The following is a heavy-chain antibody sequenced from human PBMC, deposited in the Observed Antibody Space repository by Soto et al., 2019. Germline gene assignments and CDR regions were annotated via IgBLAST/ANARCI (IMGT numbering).Heavy chain of an antibody. CDR2: ISSSGDDI. V-gene: IGHV3-21*01. J-gene: IGHJ4*02. D-gene: IGHD5-18*01. CDR3: AGAKYRYGYCFDY. Sequence: EAQLVESGGGLVKPGGSLRLSCAGSGFTFSSDSMNWVRQAPGKGLEWVSSISSSGDDIHYADSVKCRFTISRDNANKLLYLQMNSLRAEDTAVYYCAGAKYRYGYCFDYWGQGTLVTVSS. CDR1: GFTFSSDS.